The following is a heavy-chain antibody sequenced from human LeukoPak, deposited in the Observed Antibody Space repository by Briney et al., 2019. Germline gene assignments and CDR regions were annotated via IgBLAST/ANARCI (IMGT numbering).Heavy chain of an antibody. CDR2: IDSDGRIT. J-gene: IGHJ4*02. CDR3: ARDYNWNPPDY. CDR1: GFTFSSHW. V-gene: IGHV3-74*01. Sequence: PGGSLRLSCAASGFTFSSHWMHWVRQAPGKGLVWVSRIDSDGRITTYADSAEGRFTISRDNAKNTLYLQMNTLRDEDTAVYYCARDYNWNPPDYWGQGTLVTVSS. D-gene: IGHD1-1*01.